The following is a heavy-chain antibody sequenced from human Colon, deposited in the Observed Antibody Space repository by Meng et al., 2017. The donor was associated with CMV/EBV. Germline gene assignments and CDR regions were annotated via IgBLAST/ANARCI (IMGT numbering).Heavy chain of an antibody. D-gene: IGHD2-15*01. J-gene: IGHJ4*02. CDR2: IKQDGSEK. CDR3: ARLVVGDNDYFDY. V-gene: IGHV3-7*01. Sequence: CTASGLTLSDSFMSWVRQAPGKGLEWVANIKQDGSEKFYVDSVKGRFTISRDNARKSVFLQMDSLRAEDTAVYYCARLVVGDNDYFDYWGQGTLVTVS. CDR1: GLTLSDSF.